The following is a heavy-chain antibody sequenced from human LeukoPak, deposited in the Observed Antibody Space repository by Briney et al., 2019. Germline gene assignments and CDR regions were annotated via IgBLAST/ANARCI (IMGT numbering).Heavy chain of an antibody. CDR3: ARGGRWELPRPYAFDI. Sequence: ASVKVSCKASGYTYTSYYMHWVRQAPGQGLEWMGWISAYNGHTNYAQKLQGRVTMTTDTSTSTAYMELRSLRSDDTAVYYCARGGRWELPRPYAFDIWGQGTMVTVSS. CDR2: ISAYNGHT. V-gene: IGHV1-18*04. CDR1: GYTYTSYY. D-gene: IGHD1-26*01. J-gene: IGHJ3*02.